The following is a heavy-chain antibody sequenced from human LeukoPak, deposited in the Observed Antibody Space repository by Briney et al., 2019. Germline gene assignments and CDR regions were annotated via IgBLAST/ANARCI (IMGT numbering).Heavy chain of an antibody. D-gene: IGHD6-13*01. V-gene: IGHV3-23*01. CDR2: ISGSATNT. J-gene: IGHJ4*02. CDR3: ARGPYGAAAIDY. CDR1: GFTFSSYG. Sequence: GGSLRLSCAASGFTFSSYGMSWVRQAPGKGLEWVSVISGSATNTYYADSVKGRFTISRDNSKSTLYLQMNSLRADGTAVYYCARGPYGAAAIDYWGQGTLVTVSS.